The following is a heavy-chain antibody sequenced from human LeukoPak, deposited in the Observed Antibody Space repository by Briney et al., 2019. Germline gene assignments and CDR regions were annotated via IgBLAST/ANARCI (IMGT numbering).Heavy chain of an antibody. Sequence: ASVKVSCKASGYTFTGYYMHWVRQAPGQGLEWMGWINPNSGGTSYAQKFQGRVTMTRDTSISTAYMELSRLRSDDTAVYYCARDYYDSSGYFNLHWFDPWGQGTLVTVSS. J-gene: IGHJ5*02. CDR1: GYTFTGYY. V-gene: IGHV1-2*02. CDR3: ARDYYDSSGYFNLHWFDP. CDR2: INPNSGGT. D-gene: IGHD3-22*01.